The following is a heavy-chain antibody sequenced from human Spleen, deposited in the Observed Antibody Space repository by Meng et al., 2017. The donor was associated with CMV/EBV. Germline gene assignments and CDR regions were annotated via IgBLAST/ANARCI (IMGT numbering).Heavy chain of an antibody. CDR1: GFTFSGSA. V-gene: IGHV3-73*01. D-gene: IGHD4-23*01. CDR3: TRSRYDYGGYDAFDI. J-gene: IGHJ3*02. CDR2: IRSKANSYAT. Sequence: EGSLRLSCAAPGFTFSGSAMHWVRQASGKGLVWVGRIRSKANSYATAYAASVKGRFTISRDDSKNTAYLQMNSLKTEDTAVYYCTRSRYDYGGYDAFDIWGQGTMVTVSS.